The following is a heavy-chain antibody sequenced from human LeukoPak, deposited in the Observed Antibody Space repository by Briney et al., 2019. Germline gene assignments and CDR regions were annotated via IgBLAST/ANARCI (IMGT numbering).Heavy chain of an antibody. CDR1: GFAFSTYA. D-gene: IGHD1-26*01. J-gene: IGHJ4*02. CDR3: ARNAGALLLSYFGF. V-gene: IGHV3-23*01. Sequence: AGGSLRLSCAASGFAFSTYAMSWVRQAPGKGLEWVSVISGSGDSSDYADSVRGRFTISRDNSKNTLSLQMNSLTADDTAVYYCARNAGALLLSYFGFWGQGPLVSVSS. CDR2: ISGSGDSS.